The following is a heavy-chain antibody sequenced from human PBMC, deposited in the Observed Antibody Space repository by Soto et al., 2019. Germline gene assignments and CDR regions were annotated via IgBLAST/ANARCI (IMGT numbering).Heavy chain of an antibody. J-gene: IGHJ4*02. CDR2: IYWDDSK. CDR1: GFSLSTSGVG. D-gene: IGHD4-17*01. Sequence: QITLKESGPTLVKPTQTLTLTCTFSGFSLSTSGVGVGWIRQPPGKALEWLAVIYWDDSKHYRPSLETRLTITKDTSKNQVVLTMTNMDPVDTATYYCAHKGYGDYPLDYWGQGTLVTVSS. CDR3: AHKGYGDYPLDY. V-gene: IGHV2-5*02.